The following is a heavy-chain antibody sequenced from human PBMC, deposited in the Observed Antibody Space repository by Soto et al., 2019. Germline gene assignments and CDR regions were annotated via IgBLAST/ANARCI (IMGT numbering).Heavy chain of an antibody. CDR3: ARDGQLPQTNYYYYYMDV. CDR1: GDSVSSNSAA. D-gene: IGHD2-2*01. J-gene: IGHJ6*03. CDR2: TYYRSKWYN. Sequence: KQSQTLSLTCAISGDSVSSNSAAWNWIRQSPSRGLEWLGRTYYRSKWYNDYAVSVKSRITINPDTSKNQFSLQLNSVTPEDTAVYYCARDGQLPQTNYYYYYMDVWGKGTTVTVSS. V-gene: IGHV6-1*01.